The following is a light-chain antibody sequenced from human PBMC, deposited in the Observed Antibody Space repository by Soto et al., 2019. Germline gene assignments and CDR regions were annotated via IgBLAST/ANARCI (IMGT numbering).Light chain of an antibody. CDR2: DAS. CDR3: QEYHSYTWT. V-gene: IGKV1-5*01. Sequence: DIQMTQSPSTLSASVGDRVTITCRASQSIRNWLAWYQQKPGKAPNLLIFDASSLQSGVPSRFSGSGSGTEFTLTISSLQPDDFVTYYCQEYHSYTWTFGQGTIVEVK. J-gene: IGKJ1*01. CDR1: QSIRNW.